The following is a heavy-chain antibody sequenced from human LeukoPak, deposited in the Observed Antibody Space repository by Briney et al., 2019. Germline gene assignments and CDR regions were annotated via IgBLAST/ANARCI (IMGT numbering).Heavy chain of an antibody. D-gene: IGHD6-19*01. Sequence: GGSLRLSCAASGFTFSSYSMNWVRQAPGKGLECVSSISSSNSYIYYADSVKGRFTISRDNAKNSLYLQMNSLRAEDTAVYYCARDDAYSSGFDFDYWGQGTLVTVSS. CDR3: ARDDAYSSGFDFDY. J-gene: IGHJ4*02. CDR1: GFTFSSYS. V-gene: IGHV3-21*01. CDR2: ISSSNSYI.